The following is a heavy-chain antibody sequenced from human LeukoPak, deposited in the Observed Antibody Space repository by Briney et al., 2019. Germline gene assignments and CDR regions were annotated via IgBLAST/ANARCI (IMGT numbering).Heavy chain of an antibody. V-gene: IGHV3-30*04. D-gene: IGHD6-13*01. Sequence: GGSLRLSCAASGFTFSSYEMNWVRQAPGKGLEWVAVISYDGSNKYYADSVKGRFTISRDNSKNTLYLQMNSLRAEDTAVYYCARDGVGSSSSWYEGHWFDPWGQGTLVTVSS. CDR1: GFTFSSYE. CDR2: ISYDGSNK. CDR3: ARDGVGSSSSWYEGHWFDP. J-gene: IGHJ5*02.